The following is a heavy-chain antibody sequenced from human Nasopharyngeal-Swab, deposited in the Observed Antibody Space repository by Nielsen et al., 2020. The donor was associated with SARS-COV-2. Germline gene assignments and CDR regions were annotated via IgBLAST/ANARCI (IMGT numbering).Heavy chain of an antibody. V-gene: IGHV4-59*12. CDR1: GGSISSYY. D-gene: IGHD7-27*01. J-gene: IGHJ4*02. CDR3: ARDPRNWGSSYFDY. CDR2: IYYSGST. Sequence: SETLSLTCTVSGGSISSYYWSWIRQPPGKGLEWIGYIYYSGSTNYNPSLKSRVTISVDTSKNQFSLKLSSVTAADTAVYYCARDPRNWGSSYFDYWGQGTLVTVSS.